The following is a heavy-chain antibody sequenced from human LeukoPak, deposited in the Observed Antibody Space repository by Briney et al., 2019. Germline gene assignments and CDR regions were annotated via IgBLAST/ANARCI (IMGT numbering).Heavy chain of an antibody. CDR1: GGSISSYY. J-gene: IGHJ4*02. V-gene: IGHV4-59*08. CDR3: ARHSRSGSYLGDY. CDR2: IYYSGST. Sequence: SETLSLTCTVSGGSISSYYWSWIRQPPGKGLEWIGYIYYSGSTNYNPSLKSRVTISVDTSKNQFSLKLSSVTAADTAVYYCARHSRSGSYLGDYWGQGTLVTVSS. D-gene: IGHD1-26*01.